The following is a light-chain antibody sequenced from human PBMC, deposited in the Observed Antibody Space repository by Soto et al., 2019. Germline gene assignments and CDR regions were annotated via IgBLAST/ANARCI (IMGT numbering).Light chain of an antibody. CDR1: QNISRS. Sequence: EIVMTQSPVTLSVSTGERATLSCRASQNISRSLAWYQQKPGQAPRLLIYGASTRATGIPDRFSGSGSGTDFTLTISRLEPEDSAVYYCQQYGSSPTWTFGQGTKVDI. CDR3: QQYGSSPTWT. V-gene: IGKV3-20*01. CDR2: GAS. J-gene: IGKJ1*01.